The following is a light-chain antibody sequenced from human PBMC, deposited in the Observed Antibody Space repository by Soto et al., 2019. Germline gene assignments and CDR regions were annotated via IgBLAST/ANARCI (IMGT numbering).Light chain of an antibody. Sequence: QSALTQPASVSGSPGQSITISCTGTTSDVGGYNYVSWYQQHPGKAPKLIIWEVSNRPSGVSNRFSGSKSGNTASLTISGLQAEDEADYYCQSYDSRLRAWVFGTGTKVTVL. CDR3: QSYDSRLRAWV. CDR1: TSDVGGYNY. CDR2: EVS. V-gene: IGLV2-14*01. J-gene: IGLJ1*01.